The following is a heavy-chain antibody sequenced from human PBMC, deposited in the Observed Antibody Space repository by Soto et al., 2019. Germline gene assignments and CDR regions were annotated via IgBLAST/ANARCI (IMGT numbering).Heavy chain of an antibody. D-gene: IGHD5-18*01. CDR3: ARARGYSYGDAFDI. CDR1: GFTFSSYD. Sequence: GGSLRLSCAASGFTFSSYDMHWVRQATGKGLEWVSAIGTAGDPYYPGSVKGRFTISRENAKNSLYLQMNSLRAGDTAVYYCARARGYSYGDAFDIWGQGTMVTVSS. V-gene: IGHV3-13*05. J-gene: IGHJ3*02. CDR2: IGTAGDP.